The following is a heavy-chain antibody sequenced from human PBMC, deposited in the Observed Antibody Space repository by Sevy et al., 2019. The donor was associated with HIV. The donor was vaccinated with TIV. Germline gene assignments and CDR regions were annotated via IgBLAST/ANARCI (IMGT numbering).Heavy chain of an antibody. V-gene: IGHV4-59*01. CDR3: ARAWSGYYYAMDV. CDR1: GDSISGYY. CDR2: IYYNGRT. J-gene: IGHJ6*02. D-gene: IGHD3-3*01. Sequence: SETLSLTCTVSGDSISGYYWSWIRQPPGKGLQWIVYIYYNGRTNYNPSLKRRVTISEDTSKNQFSLRLTSVTAADTAVYYCARAWSGYYYAMDVWGQGTTVTVSS.